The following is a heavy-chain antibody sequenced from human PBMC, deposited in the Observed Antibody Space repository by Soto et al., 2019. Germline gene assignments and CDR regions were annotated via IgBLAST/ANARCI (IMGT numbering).Heavy chain of an antibody. CDR3: ASDPPPPDY. CDR1: GYTFASYA. Sequence: QVQLVQSGAEVKKPGASVKVSCKASGYTFASYAISWMRKAPGQGLEWMGWISAYNGNTNYAQKLQGRVTMTTDTSTSTAYMERRSLRSADAADYYCASDPPPPDYWGQGTLVTVSS. CDR2: ISAYNGNT. V-gene: IGHV1-18*01. J-gene: IGHJ4*02.